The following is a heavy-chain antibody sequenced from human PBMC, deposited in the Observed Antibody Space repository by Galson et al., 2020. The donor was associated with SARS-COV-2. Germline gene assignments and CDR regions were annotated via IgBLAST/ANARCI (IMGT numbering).Heavy chain of an antibody. J-gene: IGHJ6*02. CDR3: ARLRYYDVLTGYIVDV. Sequence: ASVKVSCKASGYTYPDYYIHWVRQAPGQRLEWMGWINPKSGGTNYAQKLEGRVTMTRDTSITTAYMELSRLRADDTAVYYCARLRYYDVLTGYIVDVWGQGTMVTVSS. CDR1: GYTYPDYY. CDR2: INPKSGGT. V-gene: IGHV1-2*02. D-gene: IGHD3-9*01.